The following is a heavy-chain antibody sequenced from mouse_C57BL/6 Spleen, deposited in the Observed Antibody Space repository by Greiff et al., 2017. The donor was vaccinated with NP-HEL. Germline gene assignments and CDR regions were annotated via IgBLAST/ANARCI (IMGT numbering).Heavy chain of an antibody. V-gene: IGHV5-4*01. J-gene: IGHJ3*01. D-gene: IGHD1-1*01. CDR2: ISDGGSYT. Sequence: EVQLVESGGGLVKPGGSLKLSCAASGFTFSSYAMSWVRQTPEKRLEWVATISDGGSYTYYPDNVKGRFTISRDNAKNNLYLQMSHLKSEDTAMYYCARDDGSSPFAYWGQGTLVTVSA. CDR1: GFTFSSYA. CDR3: ARDDGSSPFAY.